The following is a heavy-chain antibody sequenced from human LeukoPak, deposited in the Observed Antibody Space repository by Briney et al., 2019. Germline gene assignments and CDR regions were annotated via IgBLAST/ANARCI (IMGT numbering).Heavy chain of an antibody. CDR2: ISSSSSYI. Sequence: PSETLSLTCTVSGGSISSYYWSWVRQAPGKGLEWVSSISSSSSYIYYADSVKGRFTISRDNAKNSLYLQMNSLRAEDTAVYYCARDRSPTYSSSPRDWGQGTLVTVSS. V-gene: IGHV3-21*01. D-gene: IGHD6-13*01. CDR1: GGSISSYY. CDR3: ARDRSPTYSSSPRD. J-gene: IGHJ4*02.